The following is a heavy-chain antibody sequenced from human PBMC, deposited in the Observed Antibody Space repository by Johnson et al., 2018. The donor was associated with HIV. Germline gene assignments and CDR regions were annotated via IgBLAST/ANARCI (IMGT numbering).Heavy chain of an antibody. Sequence: QMLLVESGGGVVQPGRSLRLSCAASGFTFSSYAMHWVRQAPGKGLEWVATIWSDGTNKYYGDSVKGRFTVSRDSSKNTLFLQMTSLRAEDTAVYYCASITTIAAAGRGAFDIWGQGTMVTVSS. J-gene: IGHJ3*02. CDR2: IWSDGTNK. V-gene: IGHV3-33*08. CDR1: GFTFSSYA. D-gene: IGHD6-13*01. CDR3: ASITTIAAAGRGAFDI.